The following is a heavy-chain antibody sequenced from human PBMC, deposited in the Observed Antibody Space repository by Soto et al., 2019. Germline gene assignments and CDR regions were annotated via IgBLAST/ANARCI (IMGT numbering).Heavy chain of an antibody. CDR1: GLSLSTSGMC. CDR2: IDWDDDK. D-gene: IGHD3-3*01. CDR3: ARATYYDFWGGLPGMDV. V-gene: IGHV2-70*11. J-gene: IGHJ6*04. Sequence: SGPTLVNPTQTLTLTCTFSGLSLSTSGMCVSWIRQPPGKALEWLARIDWDDDKYYSTSLKTRLTISKDTSKNQVVLTMTNMDPVDTASYFCARATYYDFWGGLPGMDVWGKGTTVTVSS.